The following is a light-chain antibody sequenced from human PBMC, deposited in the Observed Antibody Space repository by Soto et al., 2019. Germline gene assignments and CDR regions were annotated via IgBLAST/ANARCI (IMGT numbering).Light chain of an antibody. V-gene: IGKV1-39*01. CDR3: QHSHSTPIT. CDR2: AAS. Sequence: DIQMTQSPSSLSASLGDRVTITCRASQTISSRYLNWYQHKPGKAPKLLIYAASSLQTGVPARFSGSGSGTDFSLTISSLQPEDFATYYCQHSHSTPITFGQGTRLEIK. J-gene: IGKJ5*01. CDR1: QTISSRY.